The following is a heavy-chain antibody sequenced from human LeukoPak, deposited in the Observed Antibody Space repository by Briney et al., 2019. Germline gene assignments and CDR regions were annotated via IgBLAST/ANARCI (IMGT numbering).Heavy chain of an antibody. Sequence: GGSLRLSCAASGFTFSSYAMHWVRQAPGKGLEWVAVISYDGSNKYYADSVKGRFTISRDNSNNTMYLQMSSLRAEDTAIYYCVSPGNDFEGRYSPHMDVWGKGTMVTVSS. V-gene: IGHV3-30*07. CDR1: GFTFSSYA. J-gene: IGHJ6*03. CDR2: ISYDGSNK. D-gene: IGHD1-1*01. CDR3: VSPGNDFEGRYSPHMDV.